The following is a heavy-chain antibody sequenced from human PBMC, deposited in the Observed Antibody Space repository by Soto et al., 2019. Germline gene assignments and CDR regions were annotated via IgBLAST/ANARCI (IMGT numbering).Heavy chain of an antibody. Sequence: GGSLRLSCSASGFTFSSYAMHWVRQAPGKGLEYVSAISSNGGSTYYADSVKGRFTISRDNAKNSLFLQMNSLRAEDTAVYYCARGRGAAADYFDFWGQGTLVTVSS. CDR1: GFTFSSYA. J-gene: IGHJ4*02. CDR3: ARGRGAAADYFDF. CDR2: ISSNGGST. V-gene: IGHV3-64*04. D-gene: IGHD6-13*01.